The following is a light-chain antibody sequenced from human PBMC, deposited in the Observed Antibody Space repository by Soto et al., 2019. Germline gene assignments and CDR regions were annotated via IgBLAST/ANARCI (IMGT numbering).Light chain of an antibody. V-gene: IGLV2-11*01. CDR1: SSDVGAYDY. CDR2: DVS. CDR3: SSFVGPYTYV. J-gene: IGLJ1*01. Sequence: QSALTQPRSVSGSPGQSVTISCTGTSSDVGAYDYVSWYQHHPDKAPKVTIYDVSKRPSGVPDRFSGSKSGNTASLTISGLQAEDEADYYCSSFVGPYTYVFGTGTKVTVL.